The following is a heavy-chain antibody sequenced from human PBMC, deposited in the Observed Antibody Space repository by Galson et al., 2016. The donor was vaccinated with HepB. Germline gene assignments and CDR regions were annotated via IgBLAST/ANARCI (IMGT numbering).Heavy chain of an antibody. V-gene: IGHV3-13*01. D-gene: IGHD2-2*01. CDR1: GFIFSNHD. CDR3: ARGKALKTMPWNYGLDF. J-gene: IGHJ6*04. Sequence: SLGISCAASGFIFSNHDMHWVRQVTGKGLEWISGIETARNTNYAASVTGPFTIAREKGKNSVYHQMTSLCGGDTAVCYSARGKALKTMPWNYGLDFWGKGTTVTVSS. CDR2: IETARNT.